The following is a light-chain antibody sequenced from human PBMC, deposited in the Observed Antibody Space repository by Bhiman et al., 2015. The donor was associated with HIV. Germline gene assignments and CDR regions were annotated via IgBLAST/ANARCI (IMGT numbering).Light chain of an antibody. V-gene: IGLV4-69*01. CDR1: NEHINSA. CDR2: LFSDGTH. Sequence: VLTQSPSASASLGASVKLTCTLSNEHINSAIAWHQQQPEKSPRFLMTLFSDGTHNKGDGIPDRFSGSTSGAERFLTISSLQSEDEADYYCQTWATGIQVFGGGTKLTVL. J-gene: IGLJ3*02. CDR3: QTWATGIQV.